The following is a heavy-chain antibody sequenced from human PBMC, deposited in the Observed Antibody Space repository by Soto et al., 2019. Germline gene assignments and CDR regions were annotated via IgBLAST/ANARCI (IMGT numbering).Heavy chain of an antibody. CDR1: GGTFSSYA. CDR2: IIPIFGTA. D-gene: IGHD4-17*01. V-gene: IGHV1-69*01. Sequence: QVQLVQSGAEVKKPGSSVKVSCKASGGTFSSYAISWVRQAPGQGLEWMGGIIPIFGTANYAQKFQGRVTITADESTSTAYMELSSLRSEDTAVYYGAKSLHFRTTTPYYFDYLGQVTLVTVSS. CDR3: AKSLHFRTTTPYYFDY. J-gene: IGHJ4*02.